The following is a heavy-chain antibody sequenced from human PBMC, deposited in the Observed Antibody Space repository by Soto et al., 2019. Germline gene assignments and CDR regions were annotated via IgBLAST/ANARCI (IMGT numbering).Heavy chain of an antibody. V-gene: IGHV3-30-3*01. D-gene: IGHD5-18*01. Sequence: GGSLRLSCAASGFTFSSYAMHWVRQAPGKGLEWVAVISYDGSNKYYADSVKGRFTISRDNSKNTLYLQMNSLRAEDTAVYYCARSKDQLWLLIAFDIWGQGTMVTVSS. CDR1: GFTFSSYA. CDR2: ISYDGSNK. CDR3: ARSKDQLWLLIAFDI. J-gene: IGHJ3*02.